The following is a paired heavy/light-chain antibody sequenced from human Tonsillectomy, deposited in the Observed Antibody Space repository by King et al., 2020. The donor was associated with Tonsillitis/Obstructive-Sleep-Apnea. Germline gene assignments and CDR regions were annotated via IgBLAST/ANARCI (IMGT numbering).Light chain of an antibody. J-gene: IGLJ2*01. CDR2: YDS. V-gene: IGLV3-21*01. CDR3: QVWDSSSDHVV. CDR1: NIGSKS. Sequence: SYVLTQPPSVSVAPGKTARITCGGNNIGSKSVHWYQQKPGQAPVLVIYYDSGRPSGIPERFSGSNSGNTATLTISRVEAGDEADYYCQVWDSSSDHVVFGGGTKLTVL.
Heavy chain of an antibody. Sequence: EVQLVESGGGLIQPGGSLRLSCAASGFIVSSNYMSWVRQAPGKGLEWVSVIYSDGSTNYADSVKGRFTISRDNSKNTLYLQMNSLRADDTAVYYCARVNFLSHVWGSWFDPWGQGTLVTVSS. CDR1: GFIVSSNY. CDR3: ARVNFLSHVWGSWFDP. D-gene: IGHD3-16*01. J-gene: IGHJ5*02. CDR2: IYSDGST. V-gene: IGHV3-53*01.